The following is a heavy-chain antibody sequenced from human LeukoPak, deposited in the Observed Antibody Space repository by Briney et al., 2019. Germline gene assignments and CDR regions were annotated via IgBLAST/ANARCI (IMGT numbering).Heavy chain of an antibody. CDR2: TYSRSKWFN. CDR3: ARGTGSLDY. Sequence: SQALSLTCAISGDSVSSKSASWNWIRQSPSRGLEWLGRTYSRSKWFNDYAVSVKSRITINPDTSKNQFSLHLTSVTPDDTAVYYCARGTGSLDYWGQGTLVTVSS. CDR1: GDSVSSKSAS. D-gene: IGHD1-26*01. J-gene: IGHJ4*02. V-gene: IGHV6-1*01.